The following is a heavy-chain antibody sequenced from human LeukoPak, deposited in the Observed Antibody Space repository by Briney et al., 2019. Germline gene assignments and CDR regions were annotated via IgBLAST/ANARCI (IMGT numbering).Heavy chain of an antibody. V-gene: IGHV3-21*01. CDR2: ISSSSSYI. Sequence: GGSPRLSCAASGFTFSSYSMNWVRQAPGKGLEWVSSISSSSSYIYYADSVKGRFTISRDNAKNSLYLQMNSLRAEDTAVYYCAAGWEGITFLYYYDSSGYYFDYWGQGTLVTVSS. J-gene: IGHJ4*02. D-gene: IGHD3-22*01. CDR3: AAGWEGITFLYYYDSSGYYFDY. CDR1: GFTFSSYS.